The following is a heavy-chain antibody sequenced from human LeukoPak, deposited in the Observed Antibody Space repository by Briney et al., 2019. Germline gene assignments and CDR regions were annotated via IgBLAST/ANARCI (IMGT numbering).Heavy chain of an antibody. V-gene: IGHV3-23*01. Sequence: GGSLRLSCAASGFTFSSSAMTWVRQASGKGLEWVSDISGSGDITYYADSVKGRFTISRDNSKNTLYLQMNTLRAEDTAVYYCAKAETIYDILTGYYRAYYYGMDVWGQGTTVTVSS. CDR3: AKAETIYDILTGYYRAYYYGMDV. CDR1: GFTFSSSA. J-gene: IGHJ6*02. CDR2: ISGSGDIT. D-gene: IGHD3-9*01.